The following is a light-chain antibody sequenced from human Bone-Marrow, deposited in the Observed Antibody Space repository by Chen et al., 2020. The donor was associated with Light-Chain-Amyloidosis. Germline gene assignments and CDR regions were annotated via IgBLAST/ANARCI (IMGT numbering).Light chain of an antibody. CDR2: GTM. Sequence: QSLLTPPPSVSGAPGQRVTISCTGSSPNIGAPYDVLWYQQLLGAAPKLLIYGTMKRPSRVPDRFSGSKSGTSASLAITGLQAEDEADYYCSSYTRSSTWLFGGGTRLTVL. V-gene: IGLV1-40*01. J-gene: IGLJ3*02. CDR3: SSYTRSSTWL. CDR1: SPNIGAPYD.